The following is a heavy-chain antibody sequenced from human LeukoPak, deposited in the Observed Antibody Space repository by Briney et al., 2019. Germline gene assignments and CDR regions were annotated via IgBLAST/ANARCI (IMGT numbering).Heavy chain of an antibody. CDR3: AREISSSWYVNWFDP. CDR2: ISSSSSYI. V-gene: IGHV3-21*01. J-gene: IGHJ5*02. Sequence: GGSLRLSCAASGFTFSSYSMNWGRQAPGKGLEWVSSISSSSSYIYYADSVKGRFTISRDNAKNSLYLQMNSLRAEDTAVYYCAREISSSWYVNWFDPWGQGTLVTVSS. CDR1: GFTFSSYS. D-gene: IGHD6-13*01.